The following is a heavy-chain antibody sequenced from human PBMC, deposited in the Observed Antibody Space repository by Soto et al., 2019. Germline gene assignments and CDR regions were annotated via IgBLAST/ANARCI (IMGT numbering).Heavy chain of an antibody. V-gene: IGHV4-4*02. CDR2: IFQSGTT. J-gene: IGHJ4*02. CDR1: GGSISSGHW. CDR3: ARHIAVAGTRGFDY. D-gene: IGHD6-19*01. Sequence: QVELQESGPGLVKTSGALSLTCAVSGGSISSGHWWSWVRQPPGEGLEWIGEIFQSGTTNYNPSVEGRVIISMDKSKNQFSLEVISVTAADTAVYFCARHIAVAGTRGFDYWGQGTLVTVSS.